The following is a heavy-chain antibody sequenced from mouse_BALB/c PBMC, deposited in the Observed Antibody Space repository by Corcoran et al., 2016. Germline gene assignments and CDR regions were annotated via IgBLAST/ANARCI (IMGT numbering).Heavy chain of an antibody. CDR2: IFPGSGNT. Sequence: QVQLQQSGPELVKPGASVKISCKASGYSFTSYYIHWVKQRPGQGLEWIGWIFPGSGNTKYNEKFKGKATLTADTSSSTAYMQLSSLTSEDAAVYFWASAGAWWFDFWGEGTTVTVSS. J-gene: IGHJ1*01. CDR1: GYSFTSYY. V-gene: IGHV1-66*01. CDR3: ASAGAWWFDF.